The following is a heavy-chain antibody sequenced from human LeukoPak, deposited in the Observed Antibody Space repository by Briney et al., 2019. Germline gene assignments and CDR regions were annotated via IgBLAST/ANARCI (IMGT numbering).Heavy chain of an antibody. CDR2: VYYNGNT. V-gene: IGHV4-39*01. D-gene: IGHD6-13*01. CDR3: ARHLEYISSWKGYYFDY. Sequence: SETLSLTCTVSGGSISSSSYYWGWIRQPPGKRLEWIGSVYYNGNTYYTPPLESRVTISVDTSKNQFSLKLTSVTAADTAVYYCARHLEYISSWKGYYFDYWGQGILVTVSS. J-gene: IGHJ4*02. CDR1: GGSISSSSYY.